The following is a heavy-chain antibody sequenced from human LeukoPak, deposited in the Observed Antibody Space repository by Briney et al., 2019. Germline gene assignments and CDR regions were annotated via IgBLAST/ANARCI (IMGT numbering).Heavy chain of an antibody. CDR3: AREDIVVVPAAPRPYYYYGMDV. CDR1: GFTFSSYA. D-gene: IGHD2-2*01. V-gene: IGHV3-30*04. Sequence: PGGSLRLSCAASGFTFSSYAMHWVRQAPGKGLEWVAVISYDGSNKYYADSEKGRVNISSDNYKNTLYLQMNSLRAEDTAVYYCAREDIVVVPAAPRPYYYYGMDVWGKGTTVTVSS. CDR2: ISYDGSNK. J-gene: IGHJ6*04.